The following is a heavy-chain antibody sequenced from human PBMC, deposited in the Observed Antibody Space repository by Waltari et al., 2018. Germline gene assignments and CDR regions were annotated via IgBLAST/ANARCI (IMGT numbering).Heavy chain of an antibody. CDR3: ARDSSIFDY. Sequence: EVQLVESGGVLVKPGGSLRLSCAASGFTLTGYSMNWVRQAPGKGLEWVSSISSSSTYIYYAGSVKCRFTISRDNAKNSLFLQMNSLRADDTAVYYCARDSSIFDYWGPGTLVTISS. D-gene: IGHD6-19*01. J-gene: IGHJ4*02. CDR2: ISSSSTYI. CDR1: GFTLTGYS. V-gene: IGHV3-21*01.